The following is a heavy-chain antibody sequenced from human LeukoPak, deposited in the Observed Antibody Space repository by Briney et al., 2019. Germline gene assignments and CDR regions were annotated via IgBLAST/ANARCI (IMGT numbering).Heavy chain of an antibody. V-gene: IGHV1-18*01. CDR2: ISAYNGNT. CDR1: GYTFTSYG. D-gene: IGHD3-10*01. Sequence: ASVKVSCKASGYTFTSYGISWVRQAPGRGLEWMGWISAYNGNTNYAQKLQGRVTMTTDTSTSTAYMELRSLRSDDTAVYYCARGPPYYYGSGSNIPPDYWGQGTLVTVSS. J-gene: IGHJ4*02. CDR3: ARGPPYYYGSGSNIPPDY.